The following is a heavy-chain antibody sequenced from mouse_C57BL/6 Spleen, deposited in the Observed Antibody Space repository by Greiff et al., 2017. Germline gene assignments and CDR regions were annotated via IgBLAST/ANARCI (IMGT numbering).Heavy chain of an antibody. D-gene: IGHD4-1*01. Sequence: QVQLQQPGAELVKPGASVKLSCKASGYTFTSYWMQWVKQRPGQGLEWIGEIDPSDSYTNYNQKFKGKATLTVDTSSSTAYMQLSSLTSEDSAVYYCARFPLTGKDWFAYWGQGTLVTVSA. V-gene: IGHV1-50*01. CDR3: ARFPLTGKDWFAY. CDR2: IDPSDSYT. J-gene: IGHJ3*01. CDR1: GYTFTSYW.